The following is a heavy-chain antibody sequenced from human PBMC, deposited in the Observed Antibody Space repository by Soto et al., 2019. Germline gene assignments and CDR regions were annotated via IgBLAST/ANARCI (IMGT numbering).Heavy chain of an antibody. Sequence: SETLSLTCTVSGGSISSYYWSWIRQPPGKGLEWIGYIYYSGSTNYNPSLKSRVTISVDTSKNQFSLKLSSVTAADTAVYYCARDYSGSYYDEGWGRENWFDPWGQGTLVTVSS. CDR1: GGSISSYY. CDR3: ARDYSGSYYDEGWGRENWFDP. D-gene: IGHD1-26*01. CDR2: IYYSGST. J-gene: IGHJ5*02. V-gene: IGHV4-59*01.